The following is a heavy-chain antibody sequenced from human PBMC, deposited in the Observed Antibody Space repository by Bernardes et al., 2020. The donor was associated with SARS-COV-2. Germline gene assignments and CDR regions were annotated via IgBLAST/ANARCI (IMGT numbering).Heavy chain of an antibody. CDR1: GFIFRNYP. CDR2: ISHSGDKT. D-gene: IGHD4-4*01. J-gene: IGHJ4*02. Sequence: GGSLRLSCEASGFIFRNYPMSWVRQAPGKGLELVSTISHSGDKTYYSDSVKGRFTTSRDNSKNTLYLQMNSLRDEDTATYYCAKGGEYSNGWYFDNWGQGTLVPVSS. V-gene: IGHV3-23*01. CDR3: AKGGEYSNGWYFDN.